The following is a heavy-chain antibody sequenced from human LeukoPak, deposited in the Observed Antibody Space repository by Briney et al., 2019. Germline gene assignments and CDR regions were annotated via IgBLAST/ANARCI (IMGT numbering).Heavy chain of an antibody. CDR3: AGVRHISFDY. D-gene: IGHD3-3*02. CDR2: IYTSGST. J-gene: IGHJ4*02. CDR1: GGSISSGSYY. V-gene: IGHV4-61*02. Sequence: PSQTLSLTCTVSGGSISSGSYYWTWIRQPAGKGLEWIGRIYTSGSTNYNPSLKSRVTISVDTSKNQFSLKLSSVTAADTAVYYCAGVRHISFDYWGQGTLVTVSS.